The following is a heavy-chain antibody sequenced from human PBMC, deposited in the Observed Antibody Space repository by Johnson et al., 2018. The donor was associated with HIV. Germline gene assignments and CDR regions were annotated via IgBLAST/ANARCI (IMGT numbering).Heavy chain of an antibody. J-gene: IGHJ3*02. CDR2: NPNGGST. V-gene: IGHV3-25*05. CDR3: AKDISRLRLWAFDI. CDR1: QFTVSSYY. D-gene: IGHD4-17*01. Sequence: VQLVESGGGLAKPAWSPRLSCAASQFTVSSYYMNCVRQAPGNGLELVGQVNPNGGSTAYADSVKGRFTISRDNSKNTLYLQMNSLRAEDTAVYYCAKDISRLRLWAFDIWGQGTMVTVSS.